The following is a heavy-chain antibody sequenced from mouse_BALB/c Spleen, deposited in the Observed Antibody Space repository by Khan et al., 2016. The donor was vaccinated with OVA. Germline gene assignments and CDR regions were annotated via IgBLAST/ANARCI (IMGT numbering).Heavy chain of an antibody. V-gene: IGHV5-4*02. CDR1: GFTFSDYY. J-gene: IGHJ3*01. Sequence: EVELVESGGGLVKPGGSLKLSCAASGFTFSDYYMYWVRQTPEKRLEWFATISDGGSYTSYPDSVKGRFTISRANAKNNLYLQMSSLKSEDTAMYYCARAGYGGFAYWGQGTLVTVSA. CDR2: ISDGGSYT. CDR3: ARAGYGGFAY. D-gene: IGHD1-1*02.